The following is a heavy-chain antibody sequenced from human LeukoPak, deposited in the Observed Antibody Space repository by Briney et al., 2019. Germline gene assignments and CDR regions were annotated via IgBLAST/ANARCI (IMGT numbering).Heavy chain of an antibody. Sequence: SETLSLTCTVSGGSISSSTYYWGWIRRPPGKGLEWIGSIYYSGSTYYNPSLKSRVTISLDTSKNQFSLKLSSVTAADTAVYYCARLGGSPFDYWGQGTLVTVSS. V-gene: IGHV4-39*07. J-gene: IGHJ4*02. D-gene: IGHD1-26*01. CDR2: IYYSGST. CDR1: GGSISSSTYY. CDR3: ARLGGSPFDY.